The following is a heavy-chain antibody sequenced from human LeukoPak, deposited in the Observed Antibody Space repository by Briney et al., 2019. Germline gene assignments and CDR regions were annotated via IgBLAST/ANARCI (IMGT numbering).Heavy chain of an antibody. CDR3: ARQHYDSSGYSHD. Sequence: GGSLRLSCAASGFTFSSYSMNWVRQAPGKGLEWVSSISSSSSYIYYADSVKGRFTISRDNAKNSLYLQMKSLRAEDTAVYYCARQHYDSSGYSHDWGQGTLVTVSS. V-gene: IGHV3-21*01. J-gene: IGHJ4*02. D-gene: IGHD3-22*01. CDR2: ISSSSSYI. CDR1: GFTFSSYS.